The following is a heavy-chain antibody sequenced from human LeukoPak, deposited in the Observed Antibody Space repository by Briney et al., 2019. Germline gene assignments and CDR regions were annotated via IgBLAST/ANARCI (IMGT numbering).Heavy chain of an antibody. CDR2: FDPEDGET. V-gene: IGHV1-24*01. Sequence: EASVKVSCKASGGTFSSYAISWVRQAPGQGLEWMGGFDPEDGETIYAQKFQGRVTMTEDTSTDTAYMELSSLRSEDTAVYYCARVCTPYYGYFDYWGQGTLVTVSS. J-gene: IGHJ4*02. D-gene: IGHD1-26*01. CDR1: GGTFSSYA. CDR3: ARVCTPYYGYFDY.